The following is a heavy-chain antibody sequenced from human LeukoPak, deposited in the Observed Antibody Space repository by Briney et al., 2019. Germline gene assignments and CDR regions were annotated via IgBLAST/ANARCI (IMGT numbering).Heavy chain of an antibody. CDR2: VNPNNGGT. Sequence: ASVKVSCKASGYTFTGYYLHWVRQAPGQGLEWMGWVNPNNGGTTYAQKFQGRVTMTRDMSIGTAYMELQRLRSGDTAVYYCARAAMFTGPEDPWGQGTLVTVSS. V-gene: IGHV1-2*02. J-gene: IGHJ5*02. D-gene: IGHD5-18*01. CDR3: ARAAMFTGPEDP. CDR1: GYTFTGYY.